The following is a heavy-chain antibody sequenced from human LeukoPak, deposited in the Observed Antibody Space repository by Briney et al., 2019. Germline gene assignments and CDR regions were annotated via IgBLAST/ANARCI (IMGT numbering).Heavy chain of an antibody. D-gene: IGHD3-16*01. J-gene: IGHJ4*02. V-gene: IGHV3-7*03. CDR1: GGSFSGHY. CDR3: ARGTPFGAY. CDR2: VKEDGSEK. Sequence: ETLSLTCAVYGGSFSGHYWSWIRQPPGKGLEWVANVKEDGSEKYYVDSVRGRFIISRDNAKNSLYLQMSSLRGEDTAVYYCARGTPFGAYWGQGTLVTVSS.